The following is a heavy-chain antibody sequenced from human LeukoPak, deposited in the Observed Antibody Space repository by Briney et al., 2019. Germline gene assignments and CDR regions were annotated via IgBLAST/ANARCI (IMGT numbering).Heavy chain of an antibody. CDR1: GFSFSSSW. Sequence: PGGSLRLSCAASGFSFSSSWMHWVRQAPGKGLVWISRIKGDGSSASYADSVKGRFTISRDNAKNTLYLQMNSLRAEDTAVYYCARSPTYYYGSGSYYFDYWGQGTLVTVSS. CDR3: ARSPTYYYGSGSYYFDY. J-gene: IGHJ4*02. V-gene: IGHV3-74*01. D-gene: IGHD3-10*01. CDR2: IKGDGSSA.